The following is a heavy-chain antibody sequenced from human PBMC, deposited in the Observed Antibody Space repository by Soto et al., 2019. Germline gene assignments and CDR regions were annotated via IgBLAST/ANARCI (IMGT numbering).Heavy chain of an antibody. V-gene: IGHV3-23*01. Sequence: GSLRLSCAASGFTFISYAMSWVLQAPGKGLEWVSAISGSGGSTYYADSVKGRFTISRDNSKNTLYLQMNSLRAEDTAVYYCGSVPNAIYYYCYMDGWGKGTTVTVSS. CDR1: GFTFISYA. D-gene: IGHD1-1*01. CDR2: ISGSGGST. J-gene: IGHJ6*03. CDR3: GSVPNAIYYYCYMDG.